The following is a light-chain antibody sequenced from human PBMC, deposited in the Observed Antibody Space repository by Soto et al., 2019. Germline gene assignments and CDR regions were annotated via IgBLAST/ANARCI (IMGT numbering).Light chain of an antibody. CDR1: QRISSY. Sequence: DIQLTQSPSSLSASVGDRVTITCRVSQRISSYLNWYRQKPGNVPKLLIYSASNLQSGVPARFSGSGSGTDFTLTISSLQPEDVATYYAQPTYNAPLTFGGGTKVDI. J-gene: IGKJ4*01. V-gene: IGKV1-27*01. CDR3: QPTYNAPLT. CDR2: SAS.